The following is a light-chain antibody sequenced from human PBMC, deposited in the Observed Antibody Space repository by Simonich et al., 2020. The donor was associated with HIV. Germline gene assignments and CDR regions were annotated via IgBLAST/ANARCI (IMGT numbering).Light chain of an antibody. CDR1: SSNIGTGYD. Sequence: QSVLTQPPSVSGAPGQRVTISCTGRSSNIGTGYDIQWYQQLPGTAPKLLIYNNNNRPSGVPDRFSGSKSGTSASLAITGLQAEDEADYYCQSYDTSLSVIFGGGTKLTVL. J-gene: IGLJ2*01. CDR3: QSYDTSLSVI. CDR2: NNN. V-gene: IGLV1-40*01.